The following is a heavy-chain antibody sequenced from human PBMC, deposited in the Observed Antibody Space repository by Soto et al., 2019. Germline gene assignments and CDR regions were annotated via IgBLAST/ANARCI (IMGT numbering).Heavy chain of an antibody. CDR2: ISSSSSTI. D-gene: IGHD3-22*01. Sequence: GGSLRLSCSASGFTFSSYSMNWVRQAPGKGLEWVSYISSSSSTIYYADSVKGRFTISRDNAKNSLYLQMNSLRDEDTAVYYCARDRFDSSGYYYFFQHWGQGTLVTVSS. V-gene: IGHV3-48*02. CDR3: ARDRFDSSGYYYFFQH. J-gene: IGHJ1*01. CDR1: GFTFSSYS.